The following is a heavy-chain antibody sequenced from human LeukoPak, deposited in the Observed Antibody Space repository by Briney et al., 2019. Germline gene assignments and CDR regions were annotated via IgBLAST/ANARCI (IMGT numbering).Heavy chain of an antibody. V-gene: IGHV4-59*01. CDR2: IYYSGST. CDR1: GGSISSYY. Sequence: PSETLSLTCTVSGGSISSYYWSWIRQPPGKGLEWIGYIYYSGSTNYNPSLKSRVTISVDTSKNQFSLKLSSVTAADTAVYYCARVIPWLLSVDYWGQGTLVTVSS. CDR3: ARVIPWLLSVDY. J-gene: IGHJ4*02. D-gene: IGHD3-9*01.